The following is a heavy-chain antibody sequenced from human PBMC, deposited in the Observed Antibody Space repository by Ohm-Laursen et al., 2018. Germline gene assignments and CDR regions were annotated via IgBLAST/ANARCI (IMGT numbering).Heavy chain of an antibody. CDR3: ARQDSSDSPSLYYYFTMDV. Sequence: SLRLSCSATGFTFSIYVMNWVRQAPGKGLEWVSGISPPGDSTYNADTVKGRFTISRDNAKNTLYLQMNSLRAEDTAVYYFARQDSSDSPSLYYYFTMDVWGQGTTVTVSS. V-gene: IGHV3-23*01. CDR2: ISPPGDST. CDR1: GFTFSIYV. J-gene: IGHJ6*02. D-gene: IGHD3-22*01.